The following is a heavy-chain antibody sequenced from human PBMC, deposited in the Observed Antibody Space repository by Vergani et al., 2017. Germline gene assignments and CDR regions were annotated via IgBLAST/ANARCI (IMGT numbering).Heavy chain of an antibody. D-gene: IGHD4-17*01. V-gene: IGHV3-15*01. CDR3: ARGFYGDLLYFDY. CDR1: GFTFSNAW. J-gene: IGHJ4*02. Sequence: EVQLVESGGGLVKPGGSLRLSCAASGFTFSNAWMSWVRQAPGKGLEWVGRIKSKTDGGTTDYAAPVKGRFTISRDDSKNTLYLQMNSLKTEDTAVYYCARGFYGDLLYFDYWGQGTLVTVSS. CDR2: IKSKTDGGTT.